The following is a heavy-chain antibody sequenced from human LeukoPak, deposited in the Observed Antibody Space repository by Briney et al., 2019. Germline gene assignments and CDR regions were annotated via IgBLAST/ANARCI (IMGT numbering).Heavy chain of an antibody. Sequence: SETLSLTCTVSGGSISSYYWSWIRQPPGKGLEWIGYIYYSGSTNYNPSLKSRVTISVDTSKNQFSLKLSSVTAADTAVYYCARDLLGVLFPYYWGQGTLVTVSS. CDR3: ARDLLGVLFPYY. CDR1: GGSISSYY. J-gene: IGHJ4*02. V-gene: IGHV4-59*01. D-gene: IGHD2-21*01. CDR2: IYYSGST.